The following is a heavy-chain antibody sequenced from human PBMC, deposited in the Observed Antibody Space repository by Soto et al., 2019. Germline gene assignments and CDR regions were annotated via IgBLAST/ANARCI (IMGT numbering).Heavy chain of an antibody. CDR3: ARVVRWVTQGFDY. Sequence: ASVKVSCKASGGTFSSYAISWVRQAPGQGLEWMGWMNPNSGNTGYAQKFQGRVTMTRNTSISTAYMELSSLRSEDTAVYYCARVVRWVTQGFDYWGQGTLVTVSS. J-gene: IGHJ4*02. CDR2: MNPNSGNT. CDR1: GGTFSSYA. D-gene: IGHD3-10*01. V-gene: IGHV1-8*02.